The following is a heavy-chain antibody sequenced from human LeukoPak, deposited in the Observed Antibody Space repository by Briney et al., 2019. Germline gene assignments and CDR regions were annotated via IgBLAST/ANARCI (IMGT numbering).Heavy chain of an antibody. V-gene: IGHV4-4*02. D-gene: IGHD3-10*01. CDR2: IYHSGST. J-gene: IGHJ4*02. CDR3: ANTPPLTYYYGSGSYYPDY. Sequence: PSGTLSLTCAVSGGSISSSNWWSWVRQPPGKGLEWIGEIYHSGSTNYNPSLKSRVTISVDKSKNQFSLKLSSVTAADTAVYYCANTPPLTYYYGSGSYYPDYWGQGTLVTVSS. CDR1: GGSISSSNW.